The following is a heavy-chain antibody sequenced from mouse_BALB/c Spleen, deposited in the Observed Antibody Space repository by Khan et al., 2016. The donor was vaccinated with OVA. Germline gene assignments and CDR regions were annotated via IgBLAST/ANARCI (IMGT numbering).Heavy chain of an antibody. CDR2: IWSGGNT. J-gene: IGHJ3*01. D-gene: IGHD2-14*01. Sequence: QVRLQQSGPGLLQPSQNLSITCTVSGFSLTTYGVHWVRQSPGKGLEWLGLIWSGGNTDYNAAFISRLSISKDNSKSQVFFKMNSLQADDTAIYYCARNSYMYDFTYWGQGTLVTVSA. CDR1: GFSLTTYG. CDR3: ARNSYMYDFTY. V-gene: IGHV2-4-1*01.